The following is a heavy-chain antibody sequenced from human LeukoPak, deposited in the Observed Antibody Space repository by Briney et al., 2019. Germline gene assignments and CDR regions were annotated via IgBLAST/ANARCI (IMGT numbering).Heavy chain of an antibody. CDR2: IYSGGDT. CDR1: GFTVRRNY. D-gene: IGHD5-12*01. J-gene: IGHJ4*02. CDR3: ARASGYSGYDPFDY. V-gene: IGHV3-53*01. Sequence: GGPLRLLCAASGFTVRRNYMSWAREARGKGLEWVSVIYSGGDTYYADSVKGRFTISRDNSKNTLYLQMNTLRAEDTAVYYCARASGYSGYDPFDYWGQGTLVTVSS.